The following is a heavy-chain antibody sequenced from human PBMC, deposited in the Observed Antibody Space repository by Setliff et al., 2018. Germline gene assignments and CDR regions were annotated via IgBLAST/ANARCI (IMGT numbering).Heavy chain of an antibody. CDR3: ARAPRLEWILPTFDY. CDR1: GGTFSDYA. V-gene: IGHV1-18*01. Sequence: ASVKVSCKASGGTFSDYAISWVRQAPGQGLEWMGWISAYTGKTDYAQNFQGRVTMTTDTSTSTGYMELRSLRYDDTAVYYCARAPRLEWILPTFDYWGQGTPVTVSS. D-gene: IGHD3-3*01. J-gene: IGHJ4*02. CDR2: ISAYTGKT.